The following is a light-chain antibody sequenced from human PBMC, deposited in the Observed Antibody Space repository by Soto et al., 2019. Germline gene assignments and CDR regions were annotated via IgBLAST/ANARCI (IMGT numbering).Light chain of an antibody. V-gene: IGKV1-5*03. CDR3: QQYYNYST. CDR1: QRIDTW. Sequence: DIQMTQSPSIVSASVGDRVTITCRASQRIDTWLAWYQQKPGTAPRLLIYKATTLQSGVSPRFRGSGSGTEFTLAITSLEPDDFATYYCQQYYNYSTFGQGTKV. J-gene: IGKJ1*01. CDR2: KAT.